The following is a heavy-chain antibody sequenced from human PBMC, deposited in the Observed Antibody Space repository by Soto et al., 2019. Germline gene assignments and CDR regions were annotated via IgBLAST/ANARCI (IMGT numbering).Heavy chain of an antibody. CDR2: ISGSGGST. Sequence: PGGSLRLSCAASGFTFSSYAMSWVRQAPGKGLEWVSVISGSGGSTYYADSVKGRFTISRDNSKNTLYLQMNSLRAEDTAVYCCAKTPSYYYESSGYYYFDNWGQGTLVTVSS. D-gene: IGHD3-22*01. CDR3: AKTPSYYYESSGYYYFDN. J-gene: IGHJ4*02. CDR1: GFTFSSYA. V-gene: IGHV3-23*01.